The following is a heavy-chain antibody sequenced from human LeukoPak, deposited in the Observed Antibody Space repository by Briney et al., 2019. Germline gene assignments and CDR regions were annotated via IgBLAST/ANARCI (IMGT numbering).Heavy chain of an antibody. D-gene: IGHD3-10*01. CDR2: ISYDGSNK. CDR1: GFTFSSYG. V-gene: IGHV3-30*03. CDR3: ATGGSESYYRLDY. J-gene: IGHJ4*02. Sequence: GGSLRLSCGASGFTFSSYGMHWVRQAPGKGLEWMSVISYDGSNKYYADYVKGRFTISRDNSKNTLYLQMNSLRAEDTAVYYCATGGSESYYRLDYWGQGTLVTVSS.